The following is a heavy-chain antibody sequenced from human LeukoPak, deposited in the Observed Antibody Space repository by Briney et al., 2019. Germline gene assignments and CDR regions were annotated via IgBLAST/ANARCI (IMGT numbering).Heavy chain of an antibody. CDR2: ISDSGAIT. D-gene: IGHD3-22*01. Sequence: GGSLRLSCAASGFPFSSYAMSWVRQAPGKGLEWVSTISDSGAITYYADSVKGRFTISRDNAKNSLYLQMNSLRAEDTAVYYCATYSSLNRREFQYWGQGTLLTVSS. CDR1: GFPFSSYA. J-gene: IGHJ1*01. CDR3: ATYSSLNRREFQY. V-gene: IGHV3-23*01.